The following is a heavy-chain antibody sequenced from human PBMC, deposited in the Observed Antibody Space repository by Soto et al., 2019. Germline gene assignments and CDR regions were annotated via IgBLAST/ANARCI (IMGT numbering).Heavy chain of an antibody. CDR3: AREKRGSGWYFDY. D-gene: IGHD6-19*01. J-gene: IGHJ4*02. Sequence: QVQLVESGGGVVQPGRSLRLSCAASGFTFSSYAMHWVRQAPGKGLEWVAVISYDGSNKYYADSVKGRFTISRDNSKNTLYLQMNSLRAEDTAVYYCAREKRGSGWYFDYWGQGTLVTVSS. CDR2: ISYDGSNK. CDR1: GFTFSSYA. V-gene: IGHV3-30-3*01.